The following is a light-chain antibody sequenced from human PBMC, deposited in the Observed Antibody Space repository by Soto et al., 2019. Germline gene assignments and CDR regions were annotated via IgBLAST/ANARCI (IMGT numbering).Light chain of an antibody. V-gene: IGKV1-5*01. CDR1: RGVSNW. J-gene: IGKJ2*01. CDR2: DAS. CDR3: QQYDSYTYT. Sequence: DIQMTQSPSTLSASVGDTVTITCRASRGVSNWVAWYRQKPGQAPELLIYDASTLQSGVPSRFSGTGYGTDFTLTISNLQPADSAAYACQQYDSYTYTFGQGTKLEVK.